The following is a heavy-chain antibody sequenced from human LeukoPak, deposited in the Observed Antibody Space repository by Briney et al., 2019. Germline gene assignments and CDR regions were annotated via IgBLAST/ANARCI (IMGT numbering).Heavy chain of an antibody. CDR1: GYTFTSYD. CDR2: ISAYNGNT. Sequence: ASVKVSCKASGYTFTSYDINWVRQATGQGLEWMGWISAYNGNTNYAQKLQGRVTMTTDTSTSTAYMELRSLRSDDTAVYYCAVGLAGTFVDYWGQGTLVTVSS. D-gene: IGHD6-13*01. CDR3: AVGLAGTFVDY. V-gene: IGHV1-18*01. J-gene: IGHJ4*02.